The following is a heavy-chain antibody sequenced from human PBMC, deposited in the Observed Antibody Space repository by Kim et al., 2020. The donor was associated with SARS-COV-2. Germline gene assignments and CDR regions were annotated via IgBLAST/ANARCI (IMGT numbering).Heavy chain of an antibody. V-gene: IGHV4-61*02. Sequence: SETLSLTCTVSGGSISSGSYYWSWIRQSAGKGLEWIGRIYTSGSTNYNPSLKSRVTISVDTSKNQFSLKLSSVTAADTAVYYCARGGVAGGYSYYGMDVWGQGTTVTVSS. CDR1: GGSISSGSYY. CDR2: IYTSGST. J-gene: IGHJ6*02. CDR3: ARGGVAGGYSYYGMDV. D-gene: IGHD6-19*01.